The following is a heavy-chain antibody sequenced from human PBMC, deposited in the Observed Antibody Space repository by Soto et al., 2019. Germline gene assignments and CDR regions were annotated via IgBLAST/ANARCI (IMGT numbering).Heavy chain of an antibody. CDR3: ARSGLQAPYYYYYVDV. CDR1: GGSISSYY. V-gene: IGHV4-59*01. Sequence: SETLSLTCTVSGGSISSYYWSWIRQPPGKGLEWIGYIYYSGSTNYNPSLKSRVTISVDTSKNQSSLKLSSVTAADTAVYYCARSGLQAPYYYYYVDVWGKGTSVTVSS. J-gene: IGHJ6*03. CDR2: IYYSGST. D-gene: IGHD4-4*01.